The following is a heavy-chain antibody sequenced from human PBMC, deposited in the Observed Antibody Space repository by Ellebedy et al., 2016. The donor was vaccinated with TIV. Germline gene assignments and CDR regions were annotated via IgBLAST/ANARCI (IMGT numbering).Heavy chain of an antibody. CDR2: ISYDGSNK. V-gene: IGHV3-30*04. D-gene: IGHD6-13*01. Sequence: GGSLRLSXAASGFTFSSYAMSWVRQAPGKGLEWVAVISYDGSNKYYADSVKGRFTISRDNSKNTLYLQMNSLRAEDTAVYYCAIFPTRSSWYEGSVPWGQGTLVTVSS. CDR1: GFTFSSYA. CDR3: AIFPTRSSWYEGSVP. J-gene: IGHJ5*02.